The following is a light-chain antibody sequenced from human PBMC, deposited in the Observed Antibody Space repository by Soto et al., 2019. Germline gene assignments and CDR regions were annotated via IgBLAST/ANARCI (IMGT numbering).Light chain of an antibody. J-gene: IGKJ1*01. CDR3: QQSYSTPRA. Sequence: DIQMTQSPSSLSASVGDRVTITCRVSQSISSYLNWYQQKPGKAPKLLIYAASSLQSGVPSRFSGSGSGTDFTLTISSLQPEDFATYYFQQSYSTPRAFGQGTKVDVK. V-gene: IGKV1-39*01. CDR1: QSISSY. CDR2: AAS.